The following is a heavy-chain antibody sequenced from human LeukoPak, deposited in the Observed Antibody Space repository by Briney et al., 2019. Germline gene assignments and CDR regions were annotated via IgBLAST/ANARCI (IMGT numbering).Heavy chain of an antibody. CDR1: GYTLTGSS. CDR3: ARSSRAWYRSFDY. CDR2: FDPEDSET. Sequence: ASVKLSCKVSGYTLTGSSMHWVRQAPGKGLEWMGGFDPEDSETIYAQKFQGRVTMTEGKSTDTAYMQLSSLRSEDTAVYYCARSSRAWYRSFDYWGQGTLVTVSS. J-gene: IGHJ4*02. V-gene: IGHV1-24*01. D-gene: IGHD6-19*01.